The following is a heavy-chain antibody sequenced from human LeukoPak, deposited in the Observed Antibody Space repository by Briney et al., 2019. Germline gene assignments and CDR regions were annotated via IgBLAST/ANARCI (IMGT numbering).Heavy chain of an antibody. CDR3: ARESFAAEDWGLGMDV. CDR2: ISYDGSNK. D-gene: IGHD6-13*01. J-gene: IGHJ6*02. Sequence: PGGSLRLSCAASGFTFSSYAMHWVRQAPGKGLEWVAVISYDGSNKYYADSVKGRFTISRDNSKNTLYLQMNSLRAEDTAVYYCARESFAAEDWGLGMDVWGQGTTVTVSS. V-gene: IGHV3-30-3*01. CDR1: GFTFSSYA.